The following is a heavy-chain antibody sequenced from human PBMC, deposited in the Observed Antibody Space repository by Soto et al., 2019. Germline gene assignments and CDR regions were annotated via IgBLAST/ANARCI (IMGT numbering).Heavy chain of an antibody. CDR3: YSSGW. Sequence: QVQLVESGGGEVQPGRSLRLSCAASGFTFSTFAMHWVRQAPGKGLEWVALISNDGITKYYAESVKGRFTISRDNSKNTLYLEMDSLRTEDTAVYYAYSSGWWGQGTRVTVSS. J-gene: IGHJ4*02. CDR2: ISNDGITK. V-gene: IGHV3-30*03. CDR1: GFTFSTFA. D-gene: IGHD6-19*01.